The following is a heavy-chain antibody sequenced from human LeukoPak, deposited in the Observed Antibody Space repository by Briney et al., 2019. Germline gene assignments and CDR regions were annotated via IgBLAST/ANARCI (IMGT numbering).Heavy chain of an antibody. V-gene: IGHV1-18*01. D-gene: IGHD2-8*01. CDR3: ARDWNCTNGICDDCFDP. Sequence: ASVKVSCKASGYTFSNNGISWVRQAPGQGLEWMGWISGNNDGTHYAQNLQGRVTMIADTSTSTVYMELRSLRTDDTAVYYCARDWNCTNGICDDCFDPWGQGTLVTVSS. J-gene: IGHJ5*02. CDR2: ISGNNDGT. CDR1: GYTFSNNG.